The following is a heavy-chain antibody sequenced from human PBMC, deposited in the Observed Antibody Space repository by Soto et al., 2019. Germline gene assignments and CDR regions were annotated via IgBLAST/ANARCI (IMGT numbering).Heavy chain of an antibody. J-gene: IGHJ4*02. CDR3: ARGLYYYDSSGYWGY. CDR2: ISSSSSTI. D-gene: IGHD3-22*01. Sequence: PGGSLRVSCAAAGFTFSSYSMNWVRQAPGKGLEWVSYISSSSSTIYYADSVKGRFTISRDNAKNSLYLQMNSLRDEDTAVYYCARGLYYYDSSGYWGYWGQGTLVTVSS. CDR1: GFTFSSYS. V-gene: IGHV3-48*02.